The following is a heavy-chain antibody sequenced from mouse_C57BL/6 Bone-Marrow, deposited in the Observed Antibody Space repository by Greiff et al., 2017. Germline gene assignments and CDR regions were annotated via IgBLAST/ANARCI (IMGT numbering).Heavy chain of an antibody. CDR3: AKEYYYGMDY. CDR1: GFTFSDYG. CDR2: ISSGSSTI. Sequence: EVQLVESGGGLVKPGGSLKLSCAASGFTFSDYGMHWVRQAPEQGLEWVAYISSGSSTIYYADTVKGRFTLSRDHAKNTLFLQMTSLRSEDTAMYYCAKEYYYGMDYWGQGTSVTVAS. J-gene: IGHJ4*01. V-gene: IGHV5-17*01.